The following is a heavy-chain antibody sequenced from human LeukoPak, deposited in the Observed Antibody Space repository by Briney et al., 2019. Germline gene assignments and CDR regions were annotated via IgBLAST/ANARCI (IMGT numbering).Heavy chain of an antibody. V-gene: IGHV1-2*02. J-gene: IGHJ4*02. D-gene: IGHD4-11*01. CDR2: INPNSGGT. CDR3: ARSLTTVTDY. CDR1: GYMFMGYY. Sequence: ASVKVSCKASGYMFMGYYIHWVRQAPGQGLEWMGWINPNSGGTNYAQKFQGRVTMTRDTSISTAYMELSRLRSDDTAVYYCARSLTTVTDYWGQGTLVTVSS.